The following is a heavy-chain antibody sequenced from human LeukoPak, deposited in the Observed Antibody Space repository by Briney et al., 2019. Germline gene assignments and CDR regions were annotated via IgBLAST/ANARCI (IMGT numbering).Heavy chain of an antibody. CDR1: GFTFSSYA. CDR2: ISGSGGST. J-gene: IGHJ4*02. V-gene: IGHV3-23*01. CDR3: AKSPLYYDILTGIPFDY. Sequence: GGSLRLSCAASGFTFSSYAMSWVRQAPGKGLEWVSAISGSGGSTYYADSVKGRFTISRYNSKNTLYLQMNSLRAEDTAVYYCAKSPLYYDILTGIPFDYWGQGTLVTVSS. D-gene: IGHD3-9*01.